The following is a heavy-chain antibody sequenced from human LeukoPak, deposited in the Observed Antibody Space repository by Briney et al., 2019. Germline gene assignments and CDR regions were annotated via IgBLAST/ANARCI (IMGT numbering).Heavy chain of an antibody. D-gene: IGHD1-1*01. CDR1: GFAFSDYW. J-gene: IGHJ4*02. CDR2: MNQDGSEK. V-gene: IGHV3-7*01. Sequence: PGGSLRLSCAASGFAFSDYWMSWVRQAPGKGLEWVANMNQDGSEKYYVDSVKGRFTISRDNAKNSLYLQMNSLRAEDTAVYYCARAAWNDREDYWGQGTLVTVSS. CDR3: ARAAWNDREDY.